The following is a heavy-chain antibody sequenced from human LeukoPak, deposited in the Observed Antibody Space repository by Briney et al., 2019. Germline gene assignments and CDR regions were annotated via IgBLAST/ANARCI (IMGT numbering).Heavy chain of an antibody. Sequence: GGSLRLSCAASGFTFSSYAMHWVRQAPGKGLEWVAVISYDGSNKYYADSVMGRFTISRDNSKNTLYLQMNSLRAEDTAVYYCARGPYYDSSGLSGPPPYWGQGTLVTVSS. V-gene: IGHV3-30-3*01. CDR2: ISYDGSNK. CDR1: GFTFSSYA. CDR3: ARGPYYDSSGLSGPPPY. D-gene: IGHD3-22*01. J-gene: IGHJ4*02.